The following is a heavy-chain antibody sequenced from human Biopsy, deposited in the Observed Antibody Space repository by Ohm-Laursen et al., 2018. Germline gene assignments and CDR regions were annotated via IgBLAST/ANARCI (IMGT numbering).Heavy chain of an antibody. V-gene: IGHV3-23*01. CDR2: IRSTGGST. CDR1: GFTFSSYA. Sequence: SLRLSCSASGFTFSSYAMSWVRQAPGKGLEWVSAIRSTGGSTYYANSVKGRFTISRDNSKNILFLQVNKLRAEDTAIYYCTKADDFWSPEGYYYYFSGMDVWGQGTTVTVSS. J-gene: IGHJ6*02. D-gene: IGHD3-3*01. CDR3: TKADDFWSPEGYYYYFSGMDV.